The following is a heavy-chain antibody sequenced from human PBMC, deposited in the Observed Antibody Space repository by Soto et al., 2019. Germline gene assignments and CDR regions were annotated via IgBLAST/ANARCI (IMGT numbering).Heavy chain of an antibody. Sequence: GASVKVSCKASGGTFSSYTISWVRQAPGQGLEWMGRIIPILGIANYAQKFQGRVTITADKSTSTAYMELNSLRAEDTALYYCAKAVGSYGNFDYWGQGTLVTVSS. CDR1: GGTFSSYT. V-gene: IGHV1-69*02. J-gene: IGHJ4*02. CDR3: AKAVGSYGNFDY. CDR2: IIPILGIA. D-gene: IGHD5-18*01.